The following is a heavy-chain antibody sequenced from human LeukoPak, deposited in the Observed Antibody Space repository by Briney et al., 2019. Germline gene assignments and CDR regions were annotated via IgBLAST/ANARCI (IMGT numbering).Heavy chain of an antibody. D-gene: IGHD3-22*01. V-gene: IGHV3-23*01. CDR3: AKDRLPNYYDSSGLFDY. CDR1: GFTFGSYA. CDR2: ISGSGGSP. J-gene: IGHJ4*02. Sequence: GGSLRLSCAASGFTFGSYAMSWVRQAPGKGLEWVSTISGSGGSPCYADSVKGRFTISRDNSKNTLYLQMNSLRAEDTAVYYCAKDRLPNYYDSSGLFDYWGQGTLVTVSS.